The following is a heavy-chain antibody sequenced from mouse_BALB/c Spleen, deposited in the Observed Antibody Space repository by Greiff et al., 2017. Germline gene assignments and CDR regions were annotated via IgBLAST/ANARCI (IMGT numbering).Heavy chain of an antibody. D-gene: IGHD2-1*01. J-gene: IGHJ1*01. Sequence: VQLKESGAELVKPGASVKLSCTASGFNIKDTYMHWVKQRPEQGLEWIERIDPANGNTKYDPKFQGKATITADTSSNTAYLQLSSLTSEDTAVYYCARDGNYHWYFDVWGAGTTVTVAS. CDR2: IDPANGNT. CDR1: GFNIKDTY. V-gene: IGHV14-3*02. CDR3: ARDGNYHWYFDV.